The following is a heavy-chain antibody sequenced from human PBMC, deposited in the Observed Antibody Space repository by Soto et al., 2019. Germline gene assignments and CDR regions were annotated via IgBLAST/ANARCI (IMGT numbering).Heavy chain of an antibody. CDR3: AKDPNTYDFWTGSQYYHGMDV. J-gene: IGHJ6*02. D-gene: IGHD3-3*01. CDR2: ISGSGGST. Sequence: EMQLLESGGGLVQPGGSLRLSCAASGFTFSSFAMSWVRQAPGKGLDWVSAISGSGGSTYSADSVKGRFTISRDNSKNTLYLQMSSLRAEDTAVYYCAKDPNTYDFWTGSQYYHGMDVWGQGTTVTVS. V-gene: IGHV3-23*01. CDR1: GFTFSSFA.